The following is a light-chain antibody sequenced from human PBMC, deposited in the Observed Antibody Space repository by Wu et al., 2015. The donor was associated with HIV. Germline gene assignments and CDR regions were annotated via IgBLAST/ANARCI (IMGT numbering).Light chain of an antibody. J-gene: IGKJ2*03. V-gene: IGKV1-27*01. CDR2: AAS. CDR3: QQYYTTPPVS. Sequence: DIQMTQSPSSLSASVGDRVTITCRASQGISKYLAWYQQKPGKVPKLLIYAASTLQSGVPSRFSGSGSGTDFTLTISSLQPEDFATYYCQQYYTTPPVSFGQGTKVEIK. CDR1: QGISKY.